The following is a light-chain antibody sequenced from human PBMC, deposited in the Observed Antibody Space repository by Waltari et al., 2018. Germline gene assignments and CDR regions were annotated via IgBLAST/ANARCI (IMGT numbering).Light chain of an antibody. CDR1: QDLSKY. V-gene: IGKV1-33*01. Sequence: DIQMTQSPSSLSASVGDRVTITCQASQDLSKYLNWYQQKPGNAPKLLIYGASNLEKGVPSRLSGSGSVTDFTFTISSLQPEEIATYYCQQYDDLPLTFGGGTKVEIK. CDR3: QQYDDLPLT. J-gene: IGKJ4*01. CDR2: GAS.